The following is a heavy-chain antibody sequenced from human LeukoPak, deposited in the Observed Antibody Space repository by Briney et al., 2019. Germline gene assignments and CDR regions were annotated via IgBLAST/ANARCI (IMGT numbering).Heavy chain of an antibody. CDR3: ARRTTGTTYYYYGMDV. D-gene: IGHD1-1*01. CDR1: GYTFTSYY. J-gene: IGHJ6*02. CDR2: INPSGGST. Sequence: ASVKVSCKASGYTFTSYYMHWVRQAPGQGLEWMGIINPSGGSTSYAQKFQGRVTMTRDTSISTAYMELRSLRSDDTAVYYCARRTTGTTYYYYGMDVWGQGTTVTVSS. V-gene: IGHV1-46*01.